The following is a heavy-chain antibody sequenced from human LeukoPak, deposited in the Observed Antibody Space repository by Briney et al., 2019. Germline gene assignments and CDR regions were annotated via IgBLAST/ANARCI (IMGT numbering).Heavy chain of an antibody. CDR1: GFTFSSYG. D-gene: IGHD3-10*01. Sequence: PGGSLRLSCAASGFTFSSYGMHWVRQAPGKGLEWVAVISYDGSNKYYADSVKGRFTISRDNSKNTLYLQMNSLRAEDTAVYYCAKGPVFTMVRGVLSGMDVWGQGTTVTVSS. CDR3: AKGPVFTMVRGVLSGMDV. J-gene: IGHJ6*02. CDR2: ISYDGSNK. V-gene: IGHV3-30*18.